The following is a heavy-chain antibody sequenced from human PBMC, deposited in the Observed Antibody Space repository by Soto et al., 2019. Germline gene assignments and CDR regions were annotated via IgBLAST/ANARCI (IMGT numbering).Heavy chain of an antibody. J-gene: IGHJ6*02. CDR1: GFTFSSYG. CDR2: IGYDGSNK. V-gene: IGHV3-33*01. D-gene: IGHD3-10*01. Sequence: GVSLRLSCSASGFTFSSYGMHWVRQAPGKGLEWVAVIGYDGSNKYYADSVKGRFTISRDNSKKTLYLQMNSLRAEDTAVYYCARGGVYYGSGIYYSSFYHYDGMAVRGQRTTVTVS. CDR3: ARGGVYYGSGIYYSSFYHYDGMAV.